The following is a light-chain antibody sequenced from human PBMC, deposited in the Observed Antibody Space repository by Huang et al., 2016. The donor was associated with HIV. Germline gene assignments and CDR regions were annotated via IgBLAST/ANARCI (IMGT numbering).Light chain of an antibody. CDR2: SSS. J-gene: IGKJ2*01. Sequence: DIQITQSPSSLSAPVGDRVTITCRASQNINKDLNWYQQQPGKAPKLLISSSSTLQSGVPSSFSGSGSGTDFTLTISSLQPEDSAVYFCQQSVKTPRTFGQGTKLEI. CDR1: QNINKD. V-gene: IGKV1-39*01. CDR3: QQSVKTPRT.